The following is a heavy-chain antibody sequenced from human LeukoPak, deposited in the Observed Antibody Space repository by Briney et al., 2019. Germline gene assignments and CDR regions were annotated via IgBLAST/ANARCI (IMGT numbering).Heavy chain of an antibody. J-gene: IGHJ3*02. CDR1: GGTFSSYA. Sequence: ASVKVSCKATGGTFSSYAISWVRQAPGQGLEWMGGIIPIFGTANYAQKFQGRVTITTDESTSTAYMELSSLRSEDTAVYYCARSWGELELAFDIWGQGTMVTVSS. CDR2: IIPIFGTA. V-gene: IGHV1-69*05. D-gene: IGHD1-26*01. CDR3: ARSWGELELAFDI.